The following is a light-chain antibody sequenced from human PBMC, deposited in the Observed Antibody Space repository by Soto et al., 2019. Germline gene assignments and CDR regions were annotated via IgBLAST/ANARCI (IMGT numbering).Light chain of an antibody. V-gene: IGKV1-6*01. J-gene: IGKJ1*01. CDR2: AAS. Sequence: AIQMTQSPSSLSASVGDRVTITCRASQGIRNELGWYQEKPGIAPKLLIYAASSLQSGVPSRFSGSGSGTEFTLTISSLQPEDFATYYCVQDYNYPRTFGQGTKVEIK. CDR1: QGIRNE. CDR3: VQDYNYPRT.